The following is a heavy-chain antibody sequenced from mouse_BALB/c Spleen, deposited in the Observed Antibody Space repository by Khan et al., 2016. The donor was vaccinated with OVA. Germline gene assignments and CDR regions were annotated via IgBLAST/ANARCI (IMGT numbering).Heavy chain of an antibody. Sequence: QVQLQQSGAELVKPGASVKLSCKASGYTFTSYYMYWVKQRPGQGLEWIGEINPSNGGTNFNEKFKSKATLTVDKSSSTSYMQLSSLTSEDSAVYYCTRSGYGSFVYWGQGTLVTGSA. CDR1: GYTFTSYY. V-gene: IGHV1S81*02. J-gene: IGHJ3*01. CDR3: TRSGYGSFVY. CDR2: INPSNGGT. D-gene: IGHD2-2*01.